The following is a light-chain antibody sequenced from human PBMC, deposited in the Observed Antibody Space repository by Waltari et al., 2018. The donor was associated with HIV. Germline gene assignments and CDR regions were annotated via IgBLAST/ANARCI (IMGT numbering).Light chain of an antibody. CDR3: QSYDSSLSAPLSV. J-gene: IGLJ1*01. CDR1: SSNIGAGYD. V-gene: IGLV1-40*01. Sequence: QSVLTQPPSVSGAPGQRVTISCTGSSSNIGAGYDVHWYPQLPGTAPKLLIYGNSNRPSGVPDRFSGSKSGTSASLAITGLQAEDEADYYCQSYDSSLSAPLSVFGTGTKVTVL. CDR2: GNS.